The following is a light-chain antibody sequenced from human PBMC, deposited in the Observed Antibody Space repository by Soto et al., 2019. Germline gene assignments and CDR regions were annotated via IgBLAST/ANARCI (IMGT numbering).Light chain of an antibody. CDR2: GAS. CDR1: QSIRTN. J-gene: IGKJ2*01. CDR3: QQSYSTPYT. V-gene: IGKV3-15*01. Sequence: EIVMTQSPATLSVSPGERAILSCSASQSIRTNVAWYQQRPGQAPRLLIYGASTRATDIPARFSGSGSGTEFTLTISSLQFEDFATYYCQQSYSTPYTFGQGTKLEIK.